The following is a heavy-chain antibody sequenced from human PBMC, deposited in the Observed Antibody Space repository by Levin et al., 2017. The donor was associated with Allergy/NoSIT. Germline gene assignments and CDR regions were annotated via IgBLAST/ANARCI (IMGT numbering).Heavy chain of an antibody. Sequence: LSLTCATSGFTFSSYAMHWVRQAPGKGLEWVAVISNDGTNKYYADSVKGRFTISRDNSNNTLYLQMSSLRTEDTAVYYCAKDRGSRGTWPGWVYWGQGTLVTVSS. CDR1: GFTFSSYA. D-gene: IGHD6-19*01. CDR3: AKDRGSRGTWPGWVY. J-gene: IGHJ4*02. V-gene: IGHV3-30*18. CDR2: ISNDGTNK.